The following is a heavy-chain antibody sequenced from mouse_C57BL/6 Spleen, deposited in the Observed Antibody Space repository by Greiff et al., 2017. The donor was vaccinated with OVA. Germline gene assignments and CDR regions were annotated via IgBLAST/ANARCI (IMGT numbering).Heavy chain of an antibody. V-gene: IGHV1-4*01. Sequence: QVQLQQSGAELARPGASVKMSCKASGFTFTSYTMHWVKQRPGQGLEWIGYINPSSGYTKYNQKFKDKATLTADKSSSTAYMQLSSLTSEDTAVYYGAREGFAMDYWGQGTSVTVSS. CDR3: AREGFAMDY. J-gene: IGHJ4*01. CDR1: GFTFTSYT. CDR2: INPSSGYT.